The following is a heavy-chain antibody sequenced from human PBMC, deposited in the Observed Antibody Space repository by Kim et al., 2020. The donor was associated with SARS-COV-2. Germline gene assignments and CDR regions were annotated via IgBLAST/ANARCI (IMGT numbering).Heavy chain of an antibody. V-gene: IGHV3-7*03. D-gene: IGHD4-4*01. CDR2: IKQDGSEK. Sequence: GGSLRLSCAASGFTFSSYWMSWVRQAPGKGLEWVANIKQDGSEKYYVDSVKDRFTISRDNAKNSLYLQMNSLRAEDTAVYYCARDRGYSNYFEGMDVWGQGTTVTVSS. CDR1: GFTFSSYW. J-gene: IGHJ6*02. CDR3: ARDRGYSNYFEGMDV.